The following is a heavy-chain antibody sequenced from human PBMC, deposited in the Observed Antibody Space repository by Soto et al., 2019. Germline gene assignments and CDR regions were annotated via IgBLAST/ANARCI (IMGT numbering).Heavy chain of an antibody. V-gene: IGHV1-69*08. Sequence: QVQLVQSGAEVKKPGSSVKVSCKASGGTFSSYTISWVRQAPGQGLEWMGRIIPILGIANYAQKFQGRVTITADKSTSTADMELSSLRSEDTAVYYCARDSYYSGSYSQDYWGQGTLVTVSS. CDR2: IIPILGIA. J-gene: IGHJ4*02. CDR3: ARDSYYSGSYSQDY. CDR1: GGTFSSYT. D-gene: IGHD1-26*01.